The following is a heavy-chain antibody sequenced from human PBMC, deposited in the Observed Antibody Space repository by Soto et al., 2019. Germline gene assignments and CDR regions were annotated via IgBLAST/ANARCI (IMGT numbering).Heavy chain of an antibody. J-gene: IGHJ1*01. D-gene: IGHD3-22*01. CDR2: IHPNGGRT. CDR1: GYTFTSSY. CDR3: ARVQSYNDLYWSLFT. Sequence: ASVKVSCKASGYTFTSSYMHSVRQAPGQGLEWMGVIHPNGGRTIYAEKFQGRLTLTRDTSTATDYMQLSSLIPVVTPMYPCARVQSYNDLYWSLFTWGQ. V-gene: IGHV1-46*01.